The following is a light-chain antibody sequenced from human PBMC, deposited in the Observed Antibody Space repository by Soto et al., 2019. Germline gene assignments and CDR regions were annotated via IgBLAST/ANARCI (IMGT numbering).Light chain of an antibody. CDR1: QTISSW. V-gene: IGKV1-5*03. J-gene: IGKJ1*01. Sequence: DIQMTQSPSTLSGSVGDRVTITCRASQTISSWLAWYQQKPGKAPKLLIYKASTLKSGVPSRFSGSGSGTEFTLTISSLQPDDFATYYCQHYNSSFGQGTKVDIK. CDR3: QHYNSS. CDR2: KAS.